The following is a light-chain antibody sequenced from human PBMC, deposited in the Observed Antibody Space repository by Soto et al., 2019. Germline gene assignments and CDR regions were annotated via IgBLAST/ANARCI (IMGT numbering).Light chain of an antibody. CDR2: KTH. V-gene: IGLV1-44*01. CDR1: NSNIGDNT. CDR3: ATCDDSLNGPV. J-gene: IGLJ3*02. Sequence: QAVVTQPPSVSGTPGQLVTVSCSGSNSNIGDNTVTWYHQLPGAAPKLLIYKTHQRPSGVPDRFSGSKSGTSASLAISGLQSEDEGDYYCATCDDSLNGPVFGGGTKVTVL.